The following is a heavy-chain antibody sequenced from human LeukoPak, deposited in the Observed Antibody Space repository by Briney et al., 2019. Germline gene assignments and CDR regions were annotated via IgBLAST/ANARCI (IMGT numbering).Heavy chain of an antibody. J-gene: IGHJ4*02. V-gene: IGHV3-74*01. CDR2: INSDGSRT. CDR3: ATYRQVLLPFES. CDR1: GFTFNSYW. D-gene: IGHD2-8*02. Sequence: GGSLRLSCAASGFTFNSYWMHWVRQVPGKGLVWVSRINSDGSRTNYVDSAKGRFTISRDNAKNTLFLQMNSLRGEDTAVYYCATYRQVLLPFESWGQGTLVTVSS.